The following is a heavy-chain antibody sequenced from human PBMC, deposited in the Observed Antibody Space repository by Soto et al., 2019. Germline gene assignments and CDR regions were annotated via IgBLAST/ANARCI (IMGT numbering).Heavy chain of an antibody. CDR1: GLTFTTYS. J-gene: IGHJ3*02. CDR3: ARDRMWEQWRGSHDAFDI. V-gene: IGHV3-48*02. D-gene: IGHD6-19*01. Sequence: GWSMRLSCAASGLTFTTYSMSWVRKAPGEGLEWISYINNVGGAIYYADSVQGRFTISRDNAKNSLYLQMNSLRDDDTAVYYCARDRMWEQWRGSHDAFDIWGQGTMVTVSS. CDR2: INNVGGAI.